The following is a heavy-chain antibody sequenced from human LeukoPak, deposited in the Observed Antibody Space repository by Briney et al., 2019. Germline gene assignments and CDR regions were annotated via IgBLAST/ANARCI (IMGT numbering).Heavy chain of an antibody. V-gene: IGHV1-18*01. J-gene: IGHJ4*02. CDR3: ARGYGPSSYVARGFDY. CDR2: ISGSNGNT. Sequence: ASVKVSCKASGYTFTSYGISWVRQAPGQGLEWMGWISGSNGNTNYAQKLQGRVTMTTDTSTSTAYMELRSLRSDDTAVYYCARGYGPSSYVARGFDYWGQGTLVTVSS. D-gene: IGHD5-18*01. CDR1: GYTFTSYG.